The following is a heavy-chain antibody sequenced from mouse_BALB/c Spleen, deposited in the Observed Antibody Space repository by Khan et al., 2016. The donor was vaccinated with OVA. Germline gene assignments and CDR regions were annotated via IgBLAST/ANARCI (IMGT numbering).Heavy chain of an antibody. CDR3: ARISSYWYSDV. CDR2: INTYTGEP. Sequence: QIPLVQSGPELKKPGETVKISCKASGYTFTNYGMNWVKQAPGKGLKWMGWINTYTGEPTYADDFKGRFVFSLETSASTAYLQISNLKNEDMTTYFCARISSYWYSDVWGAGTTVTVSS. CDR1: GYTFTNYG. D-gene: IGHD6-2*01. J-gene: IGHJ1*01. V-gene: IGHV9-1*02.